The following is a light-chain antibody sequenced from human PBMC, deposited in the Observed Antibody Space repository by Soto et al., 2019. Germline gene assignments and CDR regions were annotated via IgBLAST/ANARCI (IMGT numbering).Light chain of an antibody. J-gene: IGKJ3*01. Sequence: DIQMTQSPSSLSASIGDRVTITCRASQSINIYLNWYHQKPGKAPRLLIYSSSSLQSGVPSRFSGSACGTEFTLTISSLQPEDFGSYFCQQIYSTPITFGPGTTVDIE. CDR2: SSS. CDR1: QSINIY. CDR3: QQIYSTPIT. V-gene: IGKV1-39*01.